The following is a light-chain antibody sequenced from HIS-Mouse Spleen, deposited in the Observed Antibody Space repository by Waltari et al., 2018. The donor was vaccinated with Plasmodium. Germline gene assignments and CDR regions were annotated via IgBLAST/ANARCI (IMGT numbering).Light chain of an antibody. V-gene: IGLV2-23*03. J-gene: IGLJ3*02. CDR1: SRDVGRYNL. CDR3: CSYAGSSTFV. Sequence: QSALTQPAHVSGSPGQSITIPCTGTSRDVGRYNLFSWYQQHPGKAPKLMIYEGSKRPSGVSNRFSGSKSGNTASLTISGLQAEDEADYYCCSYAGSSTFVFGGGTKLTVL. CDR2: EGS.